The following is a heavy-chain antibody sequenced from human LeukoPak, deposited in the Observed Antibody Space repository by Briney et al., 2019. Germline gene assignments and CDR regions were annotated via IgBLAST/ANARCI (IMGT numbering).Heavy chain of an antibody. Sequence: PGGSLRLSCAASGFTFSSYSMNWVRQAPRTGLEWVSSISSSSSYIYYADSVKGRFTISRDNAKNSLYLQMNSLRAEDTAVYYCARDPNGGSYLSNWGQGTLVTVSS. D-gene: IGHD2-15*01. CDR1: GFTFSSYS. CDR3: ARDPNGGSYLSN. J-gene: IGHJ4*02. V-gene: IGHV3-21*01. CDR2: ISSSSSYI.